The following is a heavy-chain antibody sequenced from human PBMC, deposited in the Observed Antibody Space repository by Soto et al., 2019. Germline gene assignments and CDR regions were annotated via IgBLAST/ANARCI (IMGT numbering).Heavy chain of an antibody. CDR3: ARGVSLYWYFDL. CDR1: GYTFTSYA. CDR2: INAGNGNT. V-gene: IGHV1-3*01. Sequence: QVQLVQSGAEVKKPGASVKVSCKASGYTFTSYAMHWVRQAPGQRLEWMGWINAGNGNTKYSQKFQGRVTITRDTSASTADMELSSLRAEDTAVYYCARGVSLYWYFDLWGRGTLVTVSS. J-gene: IGHJ2*01.